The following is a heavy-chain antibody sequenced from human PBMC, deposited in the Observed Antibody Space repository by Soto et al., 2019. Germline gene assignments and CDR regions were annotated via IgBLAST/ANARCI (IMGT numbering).Heavy chain of an antibody. CDR1: GFTVTGNY. CDR3: SREDQSGNCS. J-gene: IGHJ5*02. D-gene: IGHD1-26*01. Sequence: EVQLVESGGGLVQPGGSLRLSCAASGFTVTGNYMSWVRKAPGKGLEWVSVIYRGAGTYYADSVRGRFTISRDNSKNTLFLQMNSLRAEDTAVYYCSREDQSGNCSLGQGTLVTVSS. V-gene: IGHV3-66*01. CDR2: IYRGAGT.